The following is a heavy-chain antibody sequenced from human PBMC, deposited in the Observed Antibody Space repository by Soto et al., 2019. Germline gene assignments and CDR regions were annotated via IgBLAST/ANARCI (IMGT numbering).Heavy chain of an antibody. CDR2: IYYSGST. J-gene: IGHJ6*02. D-gene: IGHD3-16*01. CDR3: ARDRPRVRTSRGYYYGMDV. Sequence: SETLSLTCTVSGRSISSSSYYWGWIRQPPGKGLEWIGSIYYSGSTYYNPSLKSRVTISVDSSKNQFSLKLSSVTAADTAVYYCARDRPRVRTSRGYYYGMDVWGQGTTVTVSS. V-gene: IGHV4-39*02. CDR1: GRSISSSSYY.